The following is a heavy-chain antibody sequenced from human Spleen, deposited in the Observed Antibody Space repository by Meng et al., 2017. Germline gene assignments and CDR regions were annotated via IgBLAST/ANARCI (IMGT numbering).Heavy chain of an antibody. CDR1: GFTFSSYS. J-gene: IGHJ5*02. CDR2: ISSSSSYI. V-gene: IGHV3-21*01. CDR3: AREAITMIVVVPDGWFDP. D-gene: IGHD3-22*01. Sequence: GESLKISCAASGFTFSSYSMNWVRQAPGKGLEWVSSISSSSSYIYYADSVKGRFTISRDNAKNSLYLQMNSLRAEDTAVYYCAREAITMIVVVPDGWFDPWGQGTLVTVSS.